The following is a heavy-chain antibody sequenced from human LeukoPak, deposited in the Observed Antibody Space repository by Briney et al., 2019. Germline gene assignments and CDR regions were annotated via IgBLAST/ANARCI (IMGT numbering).Heavy chain of an antibody. CDR1: GFTFSSFG. CDR2: IWYDGSNK. V-gene: IGHV3-33*01. D-gene: IGHD3-22*01. Sequence: PGRSLRLSCAASGFTFSSFGMHWVRQAPRKGQDWEAVIWYDGSNKYYADSVKGRFTISRDNSKNKLDLQMNSLRAEDTAVYYCARDHYDSSEFDYWGQGTLVTVSS. CDR3: ARDHYDSSEFDY. J-gene: IGHJ4*02.